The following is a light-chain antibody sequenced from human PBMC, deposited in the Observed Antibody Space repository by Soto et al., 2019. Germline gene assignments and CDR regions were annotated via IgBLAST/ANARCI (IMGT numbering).Light chain of an antibody. J-gene: IGLJ1*01. V-gene: IGLV2-14*01. Sequence: QSALTQPASVSGSPGQSITISCTGTSSDVGGYNYVSWYQQHPGKAPKLMIYEVSNRPSGFSNRFSGSKSGNTASLTISGLQAEDVADYYCSSYTSSSTYVFGTGTKLTVL. CDR1: SSDVGGYNY. CDR2: EVS. CDR3: SSYTSSSTYV.